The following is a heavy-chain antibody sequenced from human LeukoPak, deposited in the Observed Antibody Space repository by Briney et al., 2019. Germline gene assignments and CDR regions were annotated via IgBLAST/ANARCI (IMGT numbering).Heavy chain of an antibody. Sequence: PGGSLRPSCAASGFTFSSYSMNWVRQAPGKGLEWVANIKQDGSEKYYVDSVKGRFTISRDNAKNSLYLQMNSLRAEDTAVYYCARDSYYGSGSYSSGGFDYWGQGTLVTVSS. J-gene: IGHJ4*02. CDR2: IKQDGSEK. CDR1: GFTFSSYS. V-gene: IGHV3-7*01. D-gene: IGHD3-10*01. CDR3: ARDSYYGSGSYSSGGFDY.